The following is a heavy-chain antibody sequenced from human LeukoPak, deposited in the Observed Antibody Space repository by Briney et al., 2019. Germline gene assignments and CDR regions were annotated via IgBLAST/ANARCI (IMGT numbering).Heavy chain of an antibody. J-gene: IGHJ6*02. Sequence: GGSLRLSCAASGLTFSSYGMHWVRQAPGKGLEWVAVISYDGSNKYYADSVKGRFTISRDNSKNTLYLQMNSLRAEDTAVYYCAKDLGTVVYYYGMDVWGQGTTVTVSS. CDR3: AKDLGTVVYYYGMDV. CDR1: GLTFSSYG. V-gene: IGHV3-30*18. D-gene: IGHD4-23*01. CDR2: ISYDGSNK.